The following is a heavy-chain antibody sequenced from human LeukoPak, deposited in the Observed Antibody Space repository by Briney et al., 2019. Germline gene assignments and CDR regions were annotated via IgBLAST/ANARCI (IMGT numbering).Heavy chain of an antibody. V-gene: IGHV4-39*07. CDR2: IYSSGST. Sequence: PSETLSLTCTVSGGSISSSYYYWGWIRQPPGKGLEWIGSIYSSGSTYYNPSLKSRVTISVDTSKNQFSLMLSSVTAADTAVYYCARGYDSSAYYPFNYWGQGTLVTVSS. CDR3: ARGYDSSAYYPFNY. J-gene: IGHJ4*02. CDR1: GGSISSSYYY. D-gene: IGHD3-22*01.